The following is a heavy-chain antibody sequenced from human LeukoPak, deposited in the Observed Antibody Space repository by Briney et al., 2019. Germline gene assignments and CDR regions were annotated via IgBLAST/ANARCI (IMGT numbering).Heavy chain of an antibody. CDR2: IIPIFGTA. CDR1: GGTFSSYV. CDR3: ASRLERYCSGGSCYPEDY. V-gene: IGHV1-69*01. Sequence: GSSVKVSCKASGGTFSSYVISWVRQAPGQGLERMGGIIPIFGTANYAQKFQGRVTITADESTSTAYMELSSLRSEDTAVYYCASRLERYCSGGSCYPEDYWGQGTLVTVSS. D-gene: IGHD2-15*01. J-gene: IGHJ4*02.